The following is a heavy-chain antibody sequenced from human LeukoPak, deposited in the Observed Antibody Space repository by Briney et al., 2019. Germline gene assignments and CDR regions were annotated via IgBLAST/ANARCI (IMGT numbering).Heavy chain of an antibody. J-gene: IGHJ3*02. V-gene: IGHV1-69*02. CDR2: IIPIDGVE. CDR3: ARALDCTNGVCFGDDAFGI. CDR1: GGTSSSYT. Sequence: SVKVSCKASGGTSSSYTISWVRQAPGQGLEWMGRIIPIDGVEDYAQKFQGRVTITADKLTSTAYMELSSLRSEDTAVYYCARALDCTNGVCFGDDAFGIWGQGTMVTVSS. D-gene: IGHD2-8*01.